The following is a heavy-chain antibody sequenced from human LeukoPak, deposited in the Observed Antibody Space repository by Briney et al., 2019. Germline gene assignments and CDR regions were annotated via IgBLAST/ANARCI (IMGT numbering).Heavy chain of an antibody. CDR2: ISSSGSYI. CDR1: RFTFSSYS. J-gene: IGHJ4*02. V-gene: IGHV3-21*01. D-gene: IGHD3/OR15-3a*01. Sequence: KAGGSLRLSCAASRFTFSSYSMNWVRQAPGKGLEWVSSISSSGSYIYYADSVKGRFTISRDNARNSVYLQMNSLRLEDTAVYYCARTGLGMYSFDYWGQGTLVTVSS. CDR3: ARTGLGMYSFDY.